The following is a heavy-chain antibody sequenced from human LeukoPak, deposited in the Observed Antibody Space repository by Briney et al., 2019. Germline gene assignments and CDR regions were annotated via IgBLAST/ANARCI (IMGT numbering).Heavy chain of an antibody. D-gene: IGHD6-19*01. Sequence: GGSLRLSCAASGFTFSSYWMSWVRQAPGKGLEWVANIKQDGSEKYYVDSVKGRFTISRDNVKNSLYLQMNSLRAEDTAVYYCARQDSSGWYNYYYYMDVWGKGTTVAVSS. J-gene: IGHJ6*03. CDR3: ARQDSSGWYNYYYYMDV. CDR2: IKQDGSEK. V-gene: IGHV3-7*01. CDR1: GFTFSSYW.